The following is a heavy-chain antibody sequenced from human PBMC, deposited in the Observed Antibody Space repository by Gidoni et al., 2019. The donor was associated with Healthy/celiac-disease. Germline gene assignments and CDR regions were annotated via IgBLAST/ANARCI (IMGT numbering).Heavy chain of an antibody. V-gene: IGHV4-4*02. D-gene: IGHD3-10*01. CDR1: AGSISRSNW. J-gene: IGHJ5*02. CDR3: ARLGPYGSGSYYNVYWFDP. Sequence: QVPLQESGPGLVKPSGTLSLTGAVSAGSISRSNWWSWVRQPPRKVLEWIGEIYHSGSTNYNPSLKSRVSISVEKSKKQLSLKLSSVTAADTAVYYCARLGPYGSGSYYNVYWFDPWGQGTLVTVSS. CDR2: IYHSGST.